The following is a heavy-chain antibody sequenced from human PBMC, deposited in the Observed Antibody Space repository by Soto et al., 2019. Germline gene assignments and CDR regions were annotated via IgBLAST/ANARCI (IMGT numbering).Heavy chain of an antibody. CDR1: GFTFSIFA. D-gene: IGHD1-20*01. V-gene: IGHV3-23*01. CDR2: IGGGDHDR. J-gene: IGHJ3*02. CDR3: VKDRMDHNSVWDPFDI. Sequence: EVQLLESGGGLVQPGGSLRLSCAASGFTFSIFAMSWVRQAPGKGLEWVSSIGGGDHDRYYTDSVRGRFTISRDNSKNTVFLQVNSLRAEDTAIYYCVKDRMDHNSVWDPFDIWGQGTMVTVSS.